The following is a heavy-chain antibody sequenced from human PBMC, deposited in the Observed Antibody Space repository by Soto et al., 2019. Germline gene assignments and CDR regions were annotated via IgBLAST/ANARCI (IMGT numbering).Heavy chain of an antibody. CDR3: AKNLTGAFDI. V-gene: IGHV3-23*01. CDR2: ISGSCGST. J-gene: IGHJ3*02. D-gene: IGHD1-20*01. Sequence: GGSLRLSCAASGFTFSSYAMSWVRQAPGKGLEWVSAISGSCGSTYYADSVKGRFTISRDNSKNTLYLQMNSLRAEDHAVYCYAKNLTGAFDIWGQGTMVTVSS. CDR1: GFTFSSYA.